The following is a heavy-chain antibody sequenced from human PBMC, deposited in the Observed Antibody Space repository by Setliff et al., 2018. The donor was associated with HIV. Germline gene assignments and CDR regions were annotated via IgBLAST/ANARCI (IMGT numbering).Heavy chain of an antibody. V-gene: IGHV4-34*01. CDR2: TSHSGKT. D-gene: IGHD2-2*01. CDR1: GGPLSGHY. J-gene: IGHJ4*02. Sequence: SETLSLTCAAYGGPLSGHYWSWIRQPPGQGLEWIGETSHSGKTNYNPSLKSRVTISVDTSKNQFSLKLTSVAAADTAVYYCVTSSSWSSRLNFWGPGMLVTVSS. CDR3: VTSSSWSSRLNF.